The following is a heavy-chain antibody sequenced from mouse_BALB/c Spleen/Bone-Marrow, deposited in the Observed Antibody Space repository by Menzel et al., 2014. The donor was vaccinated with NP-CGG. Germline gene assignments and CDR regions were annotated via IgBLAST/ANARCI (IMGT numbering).Heavy chain of an antibody. D-gene: IGHD1-1*01. J-gene: IGHJ3*01. CDR3: ARRAYGSGYGFAY. Sequence: VQLQQSGAELAKPGASVKMSCKASGYTFTSYWMHWVKQRPGQGLEWIGYINPTTGYTEYNQKFKDKATLTADKSSSTAHMQLSSLTSEDSAVYYCARRAYGSGYGFAYWGQGTLVTVSA. V-gene: IGHV1-7*01. CDR1: GYTFTSYW. CDR2: INPTTGYT.